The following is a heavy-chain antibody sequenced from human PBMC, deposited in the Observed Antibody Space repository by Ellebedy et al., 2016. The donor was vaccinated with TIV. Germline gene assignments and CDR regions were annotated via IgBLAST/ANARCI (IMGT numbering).Heavy chain of an antibody. D-gene: IGHD4-17*01. CDR2: ISSSSSYI. Sequence: LSLTCXSSGFTLSSYSVNWVRQAPGKGLEWVSSISSSSSYIYYADSVKGRFTISRDNAKNSLYLQMNSLRAEDTAVYYCARAPRGTVTTWIDYWGQGTLVTVSS. V-gene: IGHV3-21*01. CDR3: ARAPRGTVTTWIDY. J-gene: IGHJ4*02. CDR1: GFTLSSYS.